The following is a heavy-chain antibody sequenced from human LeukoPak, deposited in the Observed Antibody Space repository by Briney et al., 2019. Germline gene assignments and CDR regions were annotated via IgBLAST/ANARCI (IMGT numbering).Heavy chain of an antibody. J-gene: IGHJ5*02. V-gene: IGHV3-48*03. CDR3: ARDHCRGGSCSLWFDP. CDR1: GFTFSSYE. D-gene: IGHD2-15*01. CDR2: ISSSGSTI. Sequence: GGSLRLSCAASGFTFSSYEMNWVRQAPGKGLEWVSYISSSGSTIYYADSVKGRFTISRDNAKNSLYLQMNSLRAEDTAVYYCARDHCRGGSCSLWFDPWGQGTLVTVSS.